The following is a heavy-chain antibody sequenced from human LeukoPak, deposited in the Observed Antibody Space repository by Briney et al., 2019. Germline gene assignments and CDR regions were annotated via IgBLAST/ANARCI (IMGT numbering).Heavy chain of an antibody. CDR3: PLPTLGY. Sequence: GGSLRLSCSASGFTFSSYAMHWVRQAPGKGLEYVSGISTNGGRTYYVDSVKERFTISRDNSKNTLYLQMSSLRVEDTAVYFCPLPTLGYWGQGTLVTVSS. CDR2: ISTNGGRT. D-gene: IGHD2-15*01. J-gene: IGHJ4*02. V-gene: IGHV3-64D*08. CDR1: GFTFSSYA.